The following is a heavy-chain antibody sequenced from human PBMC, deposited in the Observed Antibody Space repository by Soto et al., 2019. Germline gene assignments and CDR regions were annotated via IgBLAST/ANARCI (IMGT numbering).Heavy chain of an antibody. D-gene: IGHD3-10*01. CDR2: IFYNGTT. Sequence: SETLSLTCSVSGVSLTSYYWSWIRQTPGKTLEWIGCIFYNGTTNYNPSLKGRVTISLDMSKNQFSLKLNSVTAEDTALYYCARAKGTHRYWGQGARGTVSA. J-gene: IGHJ4*02. V-gene: IGHV4-59*01. CDR1: GVSLTSYY. CDR3: ARAKGTHRY.